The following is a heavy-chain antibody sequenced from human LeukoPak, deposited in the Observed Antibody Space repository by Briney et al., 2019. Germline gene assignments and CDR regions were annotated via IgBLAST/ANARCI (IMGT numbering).Heavy chain of an antibody. CDR1: GYTFTGYY. Sequence: ASVKVSCKASGYTFTGYYMHWVRQAPGQGLEWIGWINPNSGGTNYAQKFQGRVTMTRDTSISTAYMELSRLRSDDTAVYYCARGKTMVYCGGDCYRFDNWGQGTLVTVSS. CDR2: INPNSGGT. V-gene: IGHV1-2*02. D-gene: IGHD2-21*02. J-gene: IGHJ4*02. CDR3: ARGKTMVYCGGDCYRFDN.